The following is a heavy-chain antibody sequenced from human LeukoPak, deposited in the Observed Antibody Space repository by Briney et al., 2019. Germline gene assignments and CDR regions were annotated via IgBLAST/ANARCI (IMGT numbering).Heavy chain of an antibody. Sequence: TGGSLRLSCAASGFTFRLYVMTWVRQAPGKGLEWVSGITGSGGSIYYADSVRGRFTISRDNSKNTLYLQMSSLRAEDTAIYYCAHPSTPDYGGLDYWGQGTLVTVSS. CDR2: ITGSGGSI. D-gene: IGHD4-17*01. V-gene: IGHV3-23*01. J-gene: IGHJ4*02. CDR1: GFTFRLYV. CDR3: AHPSTPDYGGLDY.